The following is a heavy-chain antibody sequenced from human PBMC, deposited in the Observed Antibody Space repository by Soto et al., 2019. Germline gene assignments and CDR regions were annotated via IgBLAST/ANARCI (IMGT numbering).Heavy chain of an antibody. CDR1: GYTFTSYG. CDR2: ISAYNGNT. CDR3: ARAPSPRFLNAFDL. Sequence: QVQLVQSGAEVKKPGASVKVSCKASGYTFTSYGISWVRQAAGQGLDGMGWISAYNGNTNYAQKPQGRVTMNTDTSTSPASGELKSLRSDHTAVYYCARAPSPRFLNAFDLWGQGTMVTVSS. V-gene: IGHV1-18*01. J-gene: IGHJ3*01. D-gene: IGHD3-3*01.